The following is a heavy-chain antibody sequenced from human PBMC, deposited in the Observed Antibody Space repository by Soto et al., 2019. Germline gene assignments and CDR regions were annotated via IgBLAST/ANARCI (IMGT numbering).Heavy chain of an antibody. D-gene: IGHD5-12*01. CDR3: ARDREYSPYGLDV. Sequence: QVQLVESGGGLVKPGGSLRLSCAASGFTFSNYYMSWVRQAPGYGLEWVSYISSIGTNRYYAESVEGRFTISRDNAKKSLYLQMNSLRAEDTAVYYCARDREYSPYGLDVWGQGTTVTVSS. CDR1: GFTFSNYY. CDR2: ISSIGTNR. V-gene: IGHV3-11*01. J-gene: IGHJ6*02.